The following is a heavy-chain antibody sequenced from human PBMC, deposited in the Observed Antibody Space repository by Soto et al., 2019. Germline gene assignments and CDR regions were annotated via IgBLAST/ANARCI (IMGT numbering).Heavy chain of an antibody. CDR2: IYYSGTT. V-gene: IGHV4-59*11. CDR3: ARAKWYCEY. J-gene: IGHJ4*02. Sequence: QVQLQESGPGLVNPSETLSLTCTFSGGSINNHYWSWIRQPPGKGLEWIGYIYYSGTTNYNPSLKGRVTIAVDTSKNQFSLNLTSLTAADTATYYCARAKWYCEYWGQGTLVTVSS. D-gene: IGHD2-8*01. CDR1: GGSINNHY.